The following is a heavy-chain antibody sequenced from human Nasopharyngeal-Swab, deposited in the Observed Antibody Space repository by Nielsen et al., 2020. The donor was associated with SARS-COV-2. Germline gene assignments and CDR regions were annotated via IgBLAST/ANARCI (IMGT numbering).Heavy chain of an antibody. CDR3: ARESVVTGMDDATDI. J-gene: IGHJ3*02. V-gene: IGHV3-7*04. Sequence: GESLKISCAASGFTFGSYWMNWVRLAPVNRLEWVATVKQDGSAIYHVDSLKGRFTISRDNAKNSVYLQMNSLRSEDTAVYYCARESVVTGMDDATDIWGRGTMVTVSS. CDR1: GFTFGSYW. CDR2: VKQDGSAI. D-gene: IGHD2-21*02.